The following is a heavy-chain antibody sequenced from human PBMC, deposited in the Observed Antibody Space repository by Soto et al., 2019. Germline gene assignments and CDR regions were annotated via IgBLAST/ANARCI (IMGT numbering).Heavy chain of an antibody. Sequence: SETRSLDRTVCSGCISRGGSYWSWIRQHPGKGLEWIGYIYYSGSTYYNPSLKSRVTISVDTSKNQFSLKLSSVTAADTAVYYCARVLGFGELSPPFDYWGQGTLVTVSS. CDR2: IYYSGST. D-gene: IGHD3-10*01. CDR3: ARVLGFGELSPPFDY. V-gene: IGHV4-31*03. CDR1: SGCISRGGSY. J-gene: IGHJ4*02.